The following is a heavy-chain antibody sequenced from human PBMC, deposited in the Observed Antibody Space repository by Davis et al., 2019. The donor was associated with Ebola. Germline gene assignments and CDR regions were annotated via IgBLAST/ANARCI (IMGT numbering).Heavy chain of an antibody. J-gene: IGHJ6*02. CDR3: AKDAARDFFYYGMDV. D-gene: IGHD3-3*01. CDR1: GYTFTSYD. Sequence: ASVKVSCKASGYTFTSYDINWVRQATGQGLEWMGWMNPNSGNTGYAQKFQGRVTMTRNTSISTAYMELSSLRSEDTAVYYCAKDAARDFFYYGMDVWGQGTTVTVSS. V-gene: IGHV1-8*01. CDR2: MNPNSGNT.